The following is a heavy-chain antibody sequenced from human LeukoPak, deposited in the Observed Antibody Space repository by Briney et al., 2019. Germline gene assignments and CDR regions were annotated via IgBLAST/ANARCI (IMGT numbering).Heavy chain of an antibody. D-gene: IGHD3-10*01. CDR1: GFTFNIYG. J-gene: IGHJ3*02. V-gene: IGHV3-30*03. Sequence: GGSLRLSCAASGFTFNIYGMHWVRQAPGKGLEWVAAISNDERGQFYADSVKGRFTISRDNSKNTLYLQMNSLRAEDTAVYYCARELYYYGSGSRAFDIWGQGTMVTVSS. CDR2: ISNDERGQ. CDR3: ARELYYYGSGSRAFDI.